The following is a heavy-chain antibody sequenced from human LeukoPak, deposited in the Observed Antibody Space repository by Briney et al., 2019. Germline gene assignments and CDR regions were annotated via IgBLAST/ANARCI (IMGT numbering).Heavy chain of an antibody. CDR2: ISYDGSNT. V-gene: IGHV3-30*04. Sequence: GGSLRLSCAASGFTFSSYAMHWVRQAPGKGLEWVAVISYDGSNTYYADSVKGRFTISRDNSKNTLYLQMNSLRAEDTAVYYCAREINWNRYFDYWGQGTLVTVSS. J-gene: IGHJ4*02. D-gene: IGHD1/OR15-1a*01. CDR1: GFTFSSYA. CDR3: AREINWNRYFDY.